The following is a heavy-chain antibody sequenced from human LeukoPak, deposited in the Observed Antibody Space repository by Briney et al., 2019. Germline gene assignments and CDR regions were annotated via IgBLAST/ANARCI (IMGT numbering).Heavy chain of an antibody. J-gene: IGHJ4*02. CDR1: GYTLTELS. CDR2: FDPEDGET. D-gene: IGHD4-11*01. Sequence: ASVKVSCKVSGYTLTELSMHWVRQAPGNGLEWMGGFDPEDGETIYAQKFQGRVTMTEDTSTDTAYMELSSLRSEDTAVYYCATDPDDYSNYVSYWGQGTLVTVSS. V-gene: IGHV1-24*01. CDR3: ATDPDDYSNYVSY.